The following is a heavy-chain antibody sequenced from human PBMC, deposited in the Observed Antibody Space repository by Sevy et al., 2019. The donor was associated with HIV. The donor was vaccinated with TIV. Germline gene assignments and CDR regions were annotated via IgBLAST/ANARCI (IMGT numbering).Heavy chain of an antibody. CDR3: ARVLHVYAFDI. V-gene: IGHV3-23*01. CDR1: GFTFSSYA. J-gene: IGHJ3*02. D-gene: IGHD3-16*01. Sequence: GGSLRLSCAASGFTFSSYAMSWVRQAPGKGLQWVSSISGSGGSTNYADSVKGRFTISRDNSKNTLYLQMNSLRAEDTAVYYCARVLHVYAFDIWGQGTMVTVSS. CDR2: ISGSGGST.